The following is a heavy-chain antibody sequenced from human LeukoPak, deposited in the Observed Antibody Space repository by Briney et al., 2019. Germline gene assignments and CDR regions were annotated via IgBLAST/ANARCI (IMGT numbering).Heavy chain of an antibody. CDR1: GFTFSSYA. CDR2: ISSSSSYI. V-gene: IGHV3-21*01. Sequence: GGSLRLSCAASGFTFSSYAMNWVRQAPGKGLEWVSAISSSSSYIYYADSVKGRFTISRDNAKNSLYLQMNSLRAEDTAVYYCAREGGYYDSSGYYLTFDYWGQGTLVTVSS. D-gene: IGHD3-22*01. J-gene: IGHJ4*02. CDR3: AREGGYYDSSGYYLTFDY.